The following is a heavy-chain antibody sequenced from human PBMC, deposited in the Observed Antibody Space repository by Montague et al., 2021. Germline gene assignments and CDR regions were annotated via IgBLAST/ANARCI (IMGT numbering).Heavy chain of an antibody. CDR2: VNDRWSG. D-gene: IGHD1-26*01. J-gene: IGHJ6*02. V-gene: IGHV4-34*01. CDR1: GGSFSVYS. CDR3: ARRGIVGGGKDGYFYAMDV. Sequence: SETLSLTCAVSGGSFSVYSWTWIRQSPGNRPEWICEVNDRWSGNFNPSLNSRLTISVDTSNNHLPLNLRPVTAADTAVYYCARRGIVGGGKDGYFYAMDVWGQGTTVTVSS.